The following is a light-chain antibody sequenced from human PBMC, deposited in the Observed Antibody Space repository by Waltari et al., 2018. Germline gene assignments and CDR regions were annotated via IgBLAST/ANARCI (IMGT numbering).Light chain of an antibody. V-gene: IGLV2-23*02. CDR3: CSYAGSGTYV. J-gene: IGLJ1*01. Sequence: QSALTQPASVSGTPGQSITISCTGTNSDVGNYNLVSWYQHHPGEAPKPMICEVIKRPSGVSNRFSGSKSGNTASLTISVLQAEDEADYYCCSYAGSGTYVVGTGTKVTVL. CDR2: EVI. CDR1: NSDVGNYNL.